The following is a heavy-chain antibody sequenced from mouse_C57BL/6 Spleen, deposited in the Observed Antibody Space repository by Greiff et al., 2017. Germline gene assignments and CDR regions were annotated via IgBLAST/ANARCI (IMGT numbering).Heavy chain of an antibody. D-gene: IGHD1-3*01. J-gene: IGHJ2*01. V-gene: IGHV1-54*01. Sequence: QVQLQQSGAELVRPGTSVKVSCKASGYAFTNYLIEWVKQRPGQGLEWIGVINPGSGGTNYNQKFKGKATLTADKSSSTAYMQLSSLTSEDSAVYFCARENYKDFDYWGQGTTLTVSS. CDR1: GYAFTNYL. CDR2: INPGSGGT. CDR3: ARENYKDFDY.